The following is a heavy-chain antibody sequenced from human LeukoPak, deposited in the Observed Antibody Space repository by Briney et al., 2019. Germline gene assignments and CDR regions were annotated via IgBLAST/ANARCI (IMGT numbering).Heavy chain of an antibody. Sequence: ASVKVSCKASGYTFTSYYINWVRQATGQGLEWMGWMNPNSGNTGYAQKFQGRVTITRNTSISTAYMELSSLRSEDTAVYYCARAPPLRYFDWSPSVEYYYMDVWGKGTAVTVSS. CDR1: GYTFTSYY. CDR2: MNPNSGNT. J-gene: IGHJ6*03. V-gene: IGHV1-8*03. D-gene: IGHD3-9*01. CDR3: ARAPPLRYFDWSPSVEYYYMDV.